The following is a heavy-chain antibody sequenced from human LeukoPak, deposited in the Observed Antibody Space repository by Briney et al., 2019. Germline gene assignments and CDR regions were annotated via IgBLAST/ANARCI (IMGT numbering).Heavy chain of an antibody. Sequence: GASVKVSCKASGGTFSSYAISWVRQAPGQGLEWMGGIIPIFGTANYAQKFQGRVTITADKSTSTAYMELSSLRSEDTAVYYCIRTTVTQNLDYWGQGTLVTVSS. CDR3: IRTTVTQNLDY. V-gene: IGHV1-69*06. CDR2: IIPIFGTA. D-gene: IGHD4-17*01. CDR1: GGTFSSYA. J-gene: IGHJ4*02.